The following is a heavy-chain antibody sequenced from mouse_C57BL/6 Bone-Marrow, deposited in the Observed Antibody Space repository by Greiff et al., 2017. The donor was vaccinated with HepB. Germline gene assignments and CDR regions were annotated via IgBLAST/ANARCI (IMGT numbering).Heavy chain of an antibody. D-gene: IGHD4-1*01. CDR2: IYPGSGST. Sequence: VKLQQPGAELVKPGASVKMSCKASGYTFTSYWITWVKQRPGQGLEWIGDIYPGSGSTNYNEKFKSKATLTVDTSSSTAYMQLSSLTSEDAAVYYCARCGTGYFDYWGQGTTLTVSS. CDR3: ARCGTGYFDY. J-gene: IGHJ2*01. V-gene: IGHV1-55*01. CDR1: GYTFTSYW.